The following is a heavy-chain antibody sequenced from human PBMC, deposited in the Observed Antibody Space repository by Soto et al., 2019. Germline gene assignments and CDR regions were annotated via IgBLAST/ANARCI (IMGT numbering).Heavy chain of an antibody. CDR2: ISGSGGST. Sequence: WWSLRLSCSASVFTFSSYAMSWVRQAPGKGLEWVSAISGSGGSTYYADSVKGRFTISRDNSKNTLYLQMNSLRAEDTAVYYCARWIKYYYDSSGYLNYWGQGTLVTVSS. CDR1: VFTFSSYA. J-gene: IGHJ4*02. CDR3: ARWIKYYYDSSGYLNY. V-gene: IGHV3-23*01. D-gene: IGHD3-22*01.